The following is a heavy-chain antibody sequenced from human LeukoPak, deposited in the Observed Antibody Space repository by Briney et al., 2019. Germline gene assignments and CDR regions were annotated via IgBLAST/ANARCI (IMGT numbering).Heavy chain of an antibody. J-gene: IGHJ4*02. CDR2: IYPNTGGT. D-gene: IGHD6-19*01. CDR3: ATGINYNSGWYGSFDS. CDR1: GYTFTDYY. V-gene: IGHV1-2*02. Sequence: GASVKVSCKASGYTFTDYYIHWVRQAPGQGLEWIGWIYPNTGGTNYPQQFEGRITMTRDTSISTAYMELTRLRSDDTAVYYCATGINYNSGWYGSFDSWGQGRLVTVSS.